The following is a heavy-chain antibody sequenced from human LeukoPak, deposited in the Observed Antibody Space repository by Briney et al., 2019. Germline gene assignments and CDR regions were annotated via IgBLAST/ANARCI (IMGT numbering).Heavy chain of an antibody. J-gene: IGHJ4*02. Sequence: PSETLSLTCAVSGGSISSYYWSWIRQSPGKGLEWLGYFYNSGRTIYNPSLKTRVTISADTSKNQFSLKLNSVTAADTAVYYCARSTSWGTATGYFDYWGQGTLVTVSP. CDR1: GGSISSYY. D-gene: IGHD2-15*01. CDR2: FYNSGRT. CDR3: ARSTSWGTATGYFDY. V-gene: IGHV4-59*01.